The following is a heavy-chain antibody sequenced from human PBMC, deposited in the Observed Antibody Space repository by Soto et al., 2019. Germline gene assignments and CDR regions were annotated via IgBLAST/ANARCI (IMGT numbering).Heavy chain of an antibody. J-gene: IGHJ4*02. CDR3: ARAGFSYGHLLF. CDR1: GGPIKTGDYY. V-gene: IGHV4-30-4*01. D-gene: IGHD3-10*01. CDR2: VFYSGAT. Sequence: SETLSLTCNVSGGPIKTGDYYWNWIRQPPGKGLEWIGYVFYSGATNYSPSLKSRAAISMDTSKNQFSLSLASVTAADTAVYYCARAGFSYGHLLFWGQGIRVTVSS.